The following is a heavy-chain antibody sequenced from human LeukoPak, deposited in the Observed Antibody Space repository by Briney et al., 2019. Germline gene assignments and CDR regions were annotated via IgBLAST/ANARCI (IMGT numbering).Heavy chain of an antibody. CDR1: GFTFSTYG. CDR2: ISSSGSTI. V-gene: IGHV3-48*04. Sequence: HPGGSLRLSCAASGFTFSTYGMHWVRQAPGKGLEWVSYISSSGSTIYYADSVKGRFTISRDNAKNSLYLQMNSLRAEDTAVYYCARDELGGFDYWGQGTLVTVSS. CDR3: ARDELGGFDY. J-gene: IGHJ4*02. D-gene: IGHD7-27*01.